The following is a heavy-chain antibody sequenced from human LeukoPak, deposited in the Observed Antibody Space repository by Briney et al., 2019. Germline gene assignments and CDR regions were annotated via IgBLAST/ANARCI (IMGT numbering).Heavy chain of an antibody. V-gene: IGHV3-7*01. Sequence: GGSLRLSCAASGFTFSSYWMSWVRQAPGKGLEWVANIKQDGSEKYYVDSVKGRFTISRENAKNSLYLQMNSLRAGDTAVYYCARGVRGSYLVDYWGQGTLVTVSS. CDR1: GFTFSSYW. CDR3: ARGVRGSYLVDY. J-gene: IGHJ4*02. CDR2: IKQDGSEK. D-gene: IGHD1-26*01.